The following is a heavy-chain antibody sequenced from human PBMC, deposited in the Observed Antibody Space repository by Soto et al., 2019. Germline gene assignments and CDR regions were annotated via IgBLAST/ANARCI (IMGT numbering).Heavy chain of an antibody. CDR1: GGSISSSNW. D-gene: IGHD6-6*01. Sequence: PSETLSLTCAVSGGSISSSNWWSWVRPPPGKGLEWIGEIYHSGSTNYNPSLKSRVTISVDKSKNQFSLKLSSVTAADTAVYYCARKRQLGYYYYYGMDVWGQGTTVTVSS. V-gene: IGHV4-4*02. CDR2: IYHSGST. J-gene: IGHJ6*02. CDR3: ARKRQLGYYYYYGMDV.